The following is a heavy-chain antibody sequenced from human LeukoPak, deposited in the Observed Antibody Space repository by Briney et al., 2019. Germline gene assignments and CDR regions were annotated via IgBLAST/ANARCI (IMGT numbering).Heavy chain of an antibody. CDR3: ARLGYCSSTSCSIPTLDY. J-gene: IGHJ4*02. Sequence: SETLSLTCTVSGGSISSYYWSWIRQPPGKGLEWIGYIYYSGSTNYNPSLKSRVTISVDTSKNQFSLKLSSVTAADTAVYYCARLGYCSSTSCSIPTLDYWGQGTLVTVSS. CDR2: IYYSGST. V-gene: IGHV4-59*12. CDR1: GGSISSYY. D-gene: IGHD2-2*01.